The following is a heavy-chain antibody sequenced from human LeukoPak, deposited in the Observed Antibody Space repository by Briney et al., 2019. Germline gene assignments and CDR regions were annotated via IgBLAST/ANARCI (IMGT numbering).Heavy chain of an antibody. Sequence: GGSLRLSCAASGFTFSDYHMSWIRQGPGKGLGWVSYISSGGSTIYYADSVKGRFTISRDNAKNSLYLQMNSLRAEDTAVDYCARTGSRAFDIWGQGTMVTVSS. CDR3: ARTGSRAFDI. CDR1: GFTFSDYH. D-gene: IGHD2-15*01. J-gene: IGHJ3*02. CDR2: ISSGGSTI. V-gene: IGHV3-11*01.